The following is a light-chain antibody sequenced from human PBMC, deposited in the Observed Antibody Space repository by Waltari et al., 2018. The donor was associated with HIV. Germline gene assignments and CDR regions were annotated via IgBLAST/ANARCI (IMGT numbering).Light chain of an antibody. CDR1: QSVNRD. CDR3: QQYNTWPPGA. J-gene: IGKJ1*01. V-gene: IGKV3-15*01. Sequence: EILMTQSPPTLSLSPGERATLSCRASQSVNRDLAWYQQSPGQSPRLLIHGASTRASHIPDRFSGSGSGTEFTLTIISLQSEDFAVYYCQQYNTWPPGAFGQGTKVEIK. CDR2: GAS.